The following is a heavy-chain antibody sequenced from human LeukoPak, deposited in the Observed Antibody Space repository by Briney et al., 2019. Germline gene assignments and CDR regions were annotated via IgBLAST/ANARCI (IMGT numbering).Heavy chain of an antibody. CDR3: TRTYYYDSSDAFDI. D-gene: IGHD3-22*01. CDR2: IRSKAYGGTT. V-gene: IGHV3-49*03. Sequence: GGSLRLSCTASGFTFGDYAMSWFRQAPGKGLEWVGFIRSKAYGGTTEYAASVKGRFTISRDDSKSIAYLQMNSLKTEDTAVYYCTRTYYYDSSDAFDIWGQGTMVTVSS. CDR1: GFTFGDYA. J-gene: IGHJ3*02.